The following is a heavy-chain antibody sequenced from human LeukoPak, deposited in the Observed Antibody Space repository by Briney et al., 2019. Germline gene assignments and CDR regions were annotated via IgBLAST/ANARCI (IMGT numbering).Heavy chain of an antibody. V-gene: IGHV4-34*01. CDR1: GGSFSGYY. D-gene: IGHD3-10*01. J-gene: IGHJ5*02. Sequence: PSETLSLTCAVYGGSFSGYYWSWIRQPPGKGLEWIGEINHSGSTNYNPSLKSRVTISVDTSKNQFSLKLSSVTAADTAVYYCARVGKRERGYMVRGVRHNNWFDPWGQGTLVTVSS. CDR2: INHSGST. CDR3: ARVGKRERGYMVRGVRHNNWFDP.